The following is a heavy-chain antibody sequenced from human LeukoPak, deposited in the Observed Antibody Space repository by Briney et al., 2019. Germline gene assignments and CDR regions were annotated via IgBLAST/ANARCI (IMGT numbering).Heavy chain of an antibody. D-gene: IGHD3-3*01. Sequence: SETLSLICTVSGGSINNYYWSWIRQAPGKGVGGGGSIYYSGPTNYNTSLKSRVSISVDTTKIQFSLKLSSVTAADTAVYYCARVAERTWSPYDAAFDIWGLGTMVTVSS. CDR1: GGSINNYY. CDR2: IYYSGPT. J-gene: IGHJ3*02. CDR3: ARVAERTWSPYDAAFDI. V-gene: IGHV4-59*01.